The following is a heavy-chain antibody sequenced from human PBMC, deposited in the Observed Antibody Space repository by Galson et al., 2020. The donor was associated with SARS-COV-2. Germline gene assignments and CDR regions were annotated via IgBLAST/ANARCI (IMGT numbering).Heavy chain of an antibody. CDR2: ISYDGSNK. CDR1: GFTFSSYG. Sequence: TGGSLRLSCAASGFTFSSYGMPWVRQAPGKGLEWVAVISYDGSNKYYADSVKGRFTISRDNSKNTLYLQMNSLRAEDTAVYYCAKDTYYYDSSGYYYAPYYYYGMDVWGQGTTVTVSS. J-gene: IGHJ6*02. D-gene: IGHD3-22*01. CDR3: AKDTYYYDSSGYYYAPYYYYGMDV. V-gene: IGHV3-30*18.